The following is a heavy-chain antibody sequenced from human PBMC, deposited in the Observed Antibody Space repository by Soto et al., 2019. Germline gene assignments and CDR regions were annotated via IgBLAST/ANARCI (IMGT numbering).Heavy chain of an antibody. CDR1: GGTFSSYA. Sequence: QVQLVQSGAEVKKPGSSVKVSCKASGGTFSSYAISWVRQAPGQGLEWMGGIIPIFGTANYAQKFQGRATITADESTCKAYMELSSLRSEDTAVYYGARDRPSRDRGVLFDYWGQGSLVTVSS. D-gene: IGHD3-10*01. CDR2: IIPIFGTA. CDR3: ARDRPSRDRGVLFDY. V-gene: IGHV1-69*01. J-gene: IGHJ4*02.